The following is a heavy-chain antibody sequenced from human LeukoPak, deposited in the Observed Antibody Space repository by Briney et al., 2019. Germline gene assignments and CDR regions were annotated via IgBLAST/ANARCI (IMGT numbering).Heavy chain of an antibody. CDR1: GYTFTNYA. J-gene: IGHJ6*02. CDR2: ITTNNGVT. V-gene: IGHV1-18*01. D-gene: IGHD3-3*01. Sequence: ASVKVSCKTSGYTFTNYAITWVRQAPGQGLEWMGWITTNNGVTDYAQKLQGRVTMTTDTSTSTAYMDLRSLRSDDTAVYYCARDSDRELRFLEWLPSYCYYGMDVWGQGTTVTVSS. CDR3: ARDSDRELRFLEWLPSYCYYGMDV.